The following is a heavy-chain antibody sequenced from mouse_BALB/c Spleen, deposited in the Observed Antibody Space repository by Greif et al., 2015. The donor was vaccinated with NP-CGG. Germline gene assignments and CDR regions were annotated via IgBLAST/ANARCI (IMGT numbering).Heavy chain of an antibody. Sequence: EVKLVESGGGLVKPGGSLKLSCAASGFTFSDYYMYWVRQTPEKRLEWVATISDGGSYTYYPDSVKGRFTISRDNAKNNLYLQMSSLKSEDTAMYYCARDDGYSYWGQGTLVTVSA. J-gene: IGHJ3*01. D-gene: IGHD2-3*01. CDR3: ARDDGYSY. V-gene: IGHV5-4*02. CDR2: ISDGGSYT. CDR1: GFTFSDYY.